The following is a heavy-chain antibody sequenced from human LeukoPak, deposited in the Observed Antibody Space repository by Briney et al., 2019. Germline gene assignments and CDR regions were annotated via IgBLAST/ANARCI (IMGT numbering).Heavy chain of an antibody. CDR2: FYYSGSP. J-gene: IGHJ4*02. V-gene: IGHV4-59*01. D-gene: IGHD4-23*01. CDR3: ARAGGISPFDY. CDR1: GGSITSYY. Sequence: SETLSLTCTVSGGSITSYYWSWIRQPPGKGLEWIGYFYYSGSPNYNPSLKSRVTISVDTSKNQLSLKLFSVTAADTALYYCARAGGISPFDYWGQGTLVTVSS.